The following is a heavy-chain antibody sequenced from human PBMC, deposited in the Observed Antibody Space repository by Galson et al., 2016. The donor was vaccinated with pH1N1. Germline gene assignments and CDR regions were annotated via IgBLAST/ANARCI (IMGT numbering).Heavy chain of an antibody. J-gene: IGHJ3*01. CDR2: ISRGSRSI. CDR1: GFTFSSYE. Sequence: SLRLSCAAFGFTFSSYEMNWVRQAPGKERQWVSYISRGSRSIFYADSVKGRFTISRDNAKNSLFLQLSSLRADDTAVYYCASDRGLANPDALDLGGQGTMVTVSS. CDR3: ASDRGLANPDALDL. D-gene: IGHD5-12*01. V-gene: IGHV3-48*03.